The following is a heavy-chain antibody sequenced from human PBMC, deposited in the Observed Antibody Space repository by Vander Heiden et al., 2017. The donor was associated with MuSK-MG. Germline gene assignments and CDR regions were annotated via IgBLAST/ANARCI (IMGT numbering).Heavy chain of an antibody. D-gene: IGHD6-19*01. V-gene: IGHV4-31*03. Sequence: QVQLQESGPGLVKPSQTLSLTCTVSGGSISSGGYYWSWIGQHPGKGLEWIGYIYYSGSTYYNPSLKSRVTISVDTSKNQFSLKLSSVTAADTAVYYCARASRSRIAVAGSFDYWGQGTLVTVSS. CDR3: ARASRSRIAVAGSFDY. CDR2: IYYSGST. J-gene: IGHJ4*02. CDR1: GGSISSGGYY.